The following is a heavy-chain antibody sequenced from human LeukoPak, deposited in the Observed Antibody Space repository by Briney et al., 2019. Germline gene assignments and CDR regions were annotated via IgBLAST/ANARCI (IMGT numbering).Heavy chain of an antibody. D-gene: IGHD3-10*01. CDR1: GFTFISYA. CDR2: IWYDGSNK. Sequence: GGSLRLSCAASGFTFISYAMHWVRQAPGKGLEWVAVIWYDGSNKYYADSVKGRFTISRDNSKNTLYLQMNSLRAEDTAVYYCAGNYGPYYFDYWGQGTLVTVSS. J-gene: IGHJ4*02. V-gene: IGHV3-33*08. CDR3: AGNYGPYYFDY.